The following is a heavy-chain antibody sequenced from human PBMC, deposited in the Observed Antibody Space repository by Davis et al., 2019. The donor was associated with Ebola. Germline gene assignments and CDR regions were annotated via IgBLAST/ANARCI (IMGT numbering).Heavy chain of an antibody. J-gene: IGHJ4*02. D-gene: IGHD3-10*01. CDR3: TTLGGQLLWFGEGAYYLDY. CDR2: IKSKTDGGTT. V-gene: IGHV3-15*01. CDR1: GFTFSNAW. Sequence: PGGSLRLSCAASGFTFSNAWMSWVRQAPGKGLEWVGRIKSKTDGGTTDYAAPVKGRFTISRDDSKNTLYLQMNSLKTEDTAVYYCTTLGGQLLWFGEGAYYLDYWGQGTLVTVSS.